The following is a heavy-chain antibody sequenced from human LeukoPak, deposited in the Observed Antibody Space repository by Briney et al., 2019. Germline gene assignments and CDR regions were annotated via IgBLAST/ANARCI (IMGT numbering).Heavy chain of an antibody. D-gene: IGHD2-2*01. CDR2: IIPIFGTA. CDR3: ARGVVVPAAMVGAWFFDY. Sequence: ASVKVSCKACGGTFSSYSISGVRQAPGQGREWMGGIIPIFGTANYAQKFQGRVTITADESTSTAYMELSSLRSEDTAVYYCARGVVVPAAMVGAWFFDYWGQGTLVTVSS. V-gene: IGHV1-69*13. J-gene: IGHJ4*02. CDR1: GGTFSSYS.